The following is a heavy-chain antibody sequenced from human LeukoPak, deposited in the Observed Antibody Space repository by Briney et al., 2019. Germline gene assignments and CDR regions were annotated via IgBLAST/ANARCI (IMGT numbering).Heavy chain of an antibody. J-gene: IGHJ4*02. Sequence: GGSLRLAWAASGFTFSNYNMNWVRQTPGKGLEWVSVIYSVGSTYYADSVKGRFTISRDNSKSTLYIQMNRLRAEDTAVYYCARAKPKNMVRGLIMRRESRYYFDYWGQGTLVTVSS. CDR1: GFTFSNYN. CDR3: ARAKPKNMVRGLIMRRESRYYFDY. V-gene: IGHV3-53*01. CDR2: IYSVGST. D-gene: IGHD3-10*01.